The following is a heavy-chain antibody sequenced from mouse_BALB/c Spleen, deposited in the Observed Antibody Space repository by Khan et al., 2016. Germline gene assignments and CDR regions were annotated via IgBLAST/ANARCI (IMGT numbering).Heavy chain of an antibody. CDR3: ARGSSRAMDD. CDR2: IYTYTGEP. Sequence: QIQLVQSGPELKKPGATVKISCKASGYTFTNYGMNWVKQAPGKGLKWMGWIYTYTGEPTYADDFKGRFAFSLDSSASTAYLQINSLTNEDTATYFCARGSSRAMDDWGQGTSVTVSA. D-gene: IGHD1-1*01. V-gene: IGHV9-3-1*01. J-gene: IGHJ4*01. CDR1: GYTFTNYG.